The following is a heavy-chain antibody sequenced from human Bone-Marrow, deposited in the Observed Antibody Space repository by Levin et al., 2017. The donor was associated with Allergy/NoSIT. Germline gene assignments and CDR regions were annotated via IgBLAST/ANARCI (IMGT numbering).Heavy chain of an antibody. CDR3: AGHPGGIWGTFRSPD. J-gene: IGHJ4*02. D-gene: IGHD3-16*02. CDR2: IYHTGTT. V-gene: IGHV4-61*01. Sequence: SETLSLTCTVSGGPVRSGNFYWSWIRQPPGKGLEWVGNIYHTGTTNYNSSLKSRLTISVDTSKNQFSLKLNSVTAADTAVYYCAGHPGGIWGTFRSPDWGQGTLVIVSS. CDR1: GGPVRSGNFY.